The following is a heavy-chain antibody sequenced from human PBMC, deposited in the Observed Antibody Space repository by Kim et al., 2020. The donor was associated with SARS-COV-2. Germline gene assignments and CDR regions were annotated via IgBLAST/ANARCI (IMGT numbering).Heavy chain of an antibody. CDR1: GGSIGSRGYH. Sequence: SETLSLTCTVSGGSIGSRGYHWTWIRQHPGKGLEWIGYIYDSGHTRYNPSLKSRVTISIDTSKSQFSLNLNSVTAADTAVYYCAGKLGGNSYGNHQHWGQGTLVTVSS. J-gene: IGHJ1*01. CDR2: IYDSGHT. D-gene: IGHD2-15*01. V-gene: IGHV4-31*03. CDR3: AGKLGGNSYGNHQH.